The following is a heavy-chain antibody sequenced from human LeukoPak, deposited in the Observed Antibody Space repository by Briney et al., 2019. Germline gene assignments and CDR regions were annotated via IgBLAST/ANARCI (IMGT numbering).Heavy chain of an antibody. J-gene: IGHJ4*02. D-gene: IGHD3-22*01. CDR3: ARSYDTNNRQRFDY. Sequence: SETLSLTCTVSGASIRSYYWSWIRQPPGKGLEWIAYMYYSETPNYNPSLKSRVSTSGDTSRNPFSLKLNSVTAADTAVYYCARSYDTNNRQRFDYWGQGILVTVSP. CDR1: GASIRSYY. CDR2: MYYSETP. V-gene: IGHV4-59*08.